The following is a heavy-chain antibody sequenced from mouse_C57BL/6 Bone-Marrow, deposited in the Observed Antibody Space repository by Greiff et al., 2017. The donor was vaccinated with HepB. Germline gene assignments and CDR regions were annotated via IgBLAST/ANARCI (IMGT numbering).Heavy chain of an antibody. V-gene: IGHV1-15*01. Sequence: VQVVESGAELVRPGASVTLSCKASGYTFTDYEMHWVKQTPVHGLEWIGAIDPETGGTAYNQKFKGKAILTADKSSSTAYMELRSLTSEDSAVYYCTSSFWGYWGQGTSVTVSS. CDR2: IDPETGGT. D-gene: IGHD4-1*01. CDR3: TSSFWGY. J-gene: IGHJ4*01. CDR1: GYTFTDYE.